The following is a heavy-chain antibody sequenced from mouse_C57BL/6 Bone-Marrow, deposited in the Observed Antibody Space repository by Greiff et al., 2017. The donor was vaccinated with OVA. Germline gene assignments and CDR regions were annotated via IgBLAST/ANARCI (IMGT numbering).Heavy chain of an antibody. CDR3: ARSYDYDDAMDY. J-gene: IGHJ4*01. CDR1: GYAFTNYL. Sequence: QVQLKQPGAELVRPGTSVKVSCKASGYAFTNYLIEWVKQRPGQGLEWIGVINPGSGGTNYNEKFKGKATLTADKSSSTAYMQLSSLTSEDSAVYFCARSYDYDDAMDYWGKGTSVTVAS. CDR2: INPGSGGT. V-gene: IGHV1-54*01. D-gene: IGHD2-4*01.